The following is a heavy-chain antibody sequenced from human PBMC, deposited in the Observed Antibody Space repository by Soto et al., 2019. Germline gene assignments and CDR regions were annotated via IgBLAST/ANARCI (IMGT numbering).Heavy chain of an antibody. CDR3: ARGAARGDGYNSRSRSPEDLNTAGEWYFDL. V-gene: IGHV4-30-2*01. CDR1: GGSISSGGYS. Sequence: QLQLQESGSGLVKPSQTLSLTCAVSGGSISSGGYSWSWIRQPPGKGLEWIGYIYHSGSTYYNPSLKSRVTISVDRSKNQFSLKLSSVTAADTAVYYCARGAARGDGYNSRSRSPEDLNTAGEWYFDLWGRGTLVTVSS. CDR2: IYHSGST. J-gene: IGHJ2*01. D-gene: IGHD5-12*01.